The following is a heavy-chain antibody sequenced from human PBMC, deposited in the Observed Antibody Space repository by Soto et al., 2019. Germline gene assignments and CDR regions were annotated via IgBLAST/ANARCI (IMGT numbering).Heavy chain of an antibody. CDR2: IYYGGST. V-gene: IGHV4-39*01. J-gene: IGHJ4*02. CDR3: ARLRRDGYNVFDY. Sequence: SETLSLTWTVSGATIISFCWGWIRQPTGKGLGWIGSIYYGGSTCYNPSLKSRVTISVARPQTQSSLKLGAGTAADTAVYYCARLRRDGYNVFDYWGQGTLVTVSS. D-gene: IGHD5-12*01. CDR1: GATIISFC.